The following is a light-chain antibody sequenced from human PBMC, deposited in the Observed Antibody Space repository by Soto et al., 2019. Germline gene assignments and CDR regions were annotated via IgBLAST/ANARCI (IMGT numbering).Light chain of an antibody. V-gene: IGKV1-39*01. J-gene: IGKJ1*01. CDR3: QQSHVTPRT. CDR2: AAS. Sequence: DIQMTQSPSSLSASVGDRVTIVCRTSQPISIYLNWYQQKPGKAPRLLIYAASSLQSGVPSRFSGSGSGANFTLTISSLQPEDSATYICQQSHVTPRTFGLGTKVDIK. CDR1: QPISIY.